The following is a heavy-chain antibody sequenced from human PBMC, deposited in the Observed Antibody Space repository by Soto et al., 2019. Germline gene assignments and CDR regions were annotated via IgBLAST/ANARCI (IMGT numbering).Heavy chain of an antibody. CDR1: GFTFDDYA. D-gene: IGHD3-10*01. CDR3: ANLPLYGSGFDC. Sequence: EAQLVESGGGLVQPGRSLRLSCVASGFTFDDYAIHWVRQAPWKGLEWVSCISWNGAATGYADSVKGRFTISRDNAKNSLYLQMSSLRTEDTAIYYCANLPLYGSGFDCWGQGTLVTVSS. J-gene: IGHJ4*02. V-gene: IGHV3-9*01. CDR2: ISWNGAAT.